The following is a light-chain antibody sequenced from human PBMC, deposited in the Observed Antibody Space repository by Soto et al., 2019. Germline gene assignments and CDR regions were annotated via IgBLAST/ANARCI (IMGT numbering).Light chain of an antibody. J-gene: IGKJ2*01. Sequence: DIQLTQSPSFLSASVGDRVTITCRASQGISSYLAWYQQKPGKAPKLLIYAASTLQSGVPLRFSGSGSGTEFTLTISSLQPEDFATYYCQQLNSYPPMYTFGQGTKLEIK. CDR2: AAS. V-gene: IGKV1-9*01. CDR1: QGISSY. CDR3: QQLNSYPPMYT.